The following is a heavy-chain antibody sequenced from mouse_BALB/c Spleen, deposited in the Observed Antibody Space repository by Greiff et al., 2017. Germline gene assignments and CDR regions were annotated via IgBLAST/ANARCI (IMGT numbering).Heavy chain of an antibody. CDR3: ATLWLRRDYYAMDY. CDR2: IYPGNSDT. D-gene: IGHD2-2*01. CDR1: GYSFTSYW. Sequence: VHVKQSGTVLARPGASVKMSCKASGYSFTSYWMHWVKQRPGQGLEWIGAIYPGNSDTSYNQKFKGKAKLTAVTSDSTAYMELSSLTNEDSAVYYCATLWLRRDYYAMDYWGQGTSVTVSS. J-gene: IGHJ4*01. V-gene: IGHV1-5*01.